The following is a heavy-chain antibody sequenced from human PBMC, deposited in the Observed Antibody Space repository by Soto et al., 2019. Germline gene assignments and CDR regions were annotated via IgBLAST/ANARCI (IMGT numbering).Heavy chain of an antibody. V-gene: IGHV3-74*01. CDR3: ARELAPATTPPSSLMDV. CDR2: INSDGSST. D-gene: IGHD2-2*01. CDR1: GFTISSHW. Sequence: PGGSLRLSCAASGFTISSHWMHWVRRAPGKGLVWVSRINSDGSSTNYADSVKGRFTISRDNAENTLYLQMNSLRAEDTAVYYCARELAPATTPPSSLMDVWRQGTTVTVSS. J-gene: IGHJ6*02.